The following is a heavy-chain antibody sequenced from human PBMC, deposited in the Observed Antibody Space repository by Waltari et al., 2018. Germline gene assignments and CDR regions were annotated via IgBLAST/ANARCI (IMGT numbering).Heavy chain of an antibody. CDR2: ISGSGGST. CDR3: AKAGEVATITDNWFDP. CDR1: GFTFSSYA. J-gene: IGHJ5*02. V-gene: IGHV3-23*01. D-gene: IGHD5-12*01. Sequence: EVQLLESGGGLVQPGGSLRLSCAASGFTFSSYAMSWVRQAPGKGLEWVSAISGSGGSTYYADSVKGRFTISRDNSKNTLYLQMNSLRAEDTAVYYCAKAGEVATITDNWFDPWGQGTLVTVSS.